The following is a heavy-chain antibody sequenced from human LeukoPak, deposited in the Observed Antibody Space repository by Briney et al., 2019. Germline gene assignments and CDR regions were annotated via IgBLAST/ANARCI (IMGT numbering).Heavy chain of an antibody. CDR1: GYTFTSYD. Sequence: ASVKVSCKASGYTFTSYDINWVRQATGQGLEWMGWMNPNSGNTGYAQKFQGWVTMTRDTSISTAYMELSRLRSDDTAVYYCARGGSYYYGMDVWGQGTTVTVSS. CDR3: ARGGSYYYGMDV. CDR2: MNPNSGNT. V-gene: IGHV1-8*01. J-gene: IGHJ6*02.